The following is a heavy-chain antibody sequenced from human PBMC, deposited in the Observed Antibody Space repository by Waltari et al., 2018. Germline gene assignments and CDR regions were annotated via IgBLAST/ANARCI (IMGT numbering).Heavy chain of an antibody. CDR3: ARDQQQLLQNPLEN. D-gene: IGHD6-13*01. V-gene: IGHV1-18*01. CDR2: ISAYNGNT. CDR1: DYTFPSYG. Sequence: QVQLVQSRAEVKKPGPPVKDSCKASDYTFPSYGISWVRQAPGQGLEWMGWISAYNGNTNNVQKLEGRVTMTTDTSTSTAYMELRSLRSDDTAVYYCARDQQQLLQNPLENWGQGTLVTVSS. J-gene: IGHJ4*02.